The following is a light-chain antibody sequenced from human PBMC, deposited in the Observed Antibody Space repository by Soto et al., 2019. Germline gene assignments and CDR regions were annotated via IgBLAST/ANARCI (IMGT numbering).Light chain of an antibody. J-gene: IGKJ2*01. V-gene: IGKV3-20*01. CDR3: QQYGSSPVT. Sequence: EIVLTQSPGTLSLSPGERATLSCRASQSVSSSYLAWYQQKPGQAPKLLIYNASSRATGIPDRFSGSGSGTDFTLTISRLEPEDFAVYYCQQYGSSPVTFGQGTKLEIK. CDR1: QSVSSSY. CDR2: NAS.